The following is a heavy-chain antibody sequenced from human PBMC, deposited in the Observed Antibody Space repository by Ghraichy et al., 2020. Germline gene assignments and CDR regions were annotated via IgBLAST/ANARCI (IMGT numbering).Heavy chain of an antibody. D-gene: IGHD2-15*01. Sequence: GGSLRLSCAASGFDFSNYNMNWVRQAPGKGLEWVSYISGSTYIRYYADSVKGRFTISRDNGKNLLFLEMNSLRAEDTAVYYCARGSPVVDTTEERFDYWGQGTLVIASS. CDR3: ARGSPVVDTTEERFDY. J-gene: IGHJ4*02. CDR1: GFDFSNYN. CDR2: ISGSTYIR. V-gene: IGHV3-48*01.